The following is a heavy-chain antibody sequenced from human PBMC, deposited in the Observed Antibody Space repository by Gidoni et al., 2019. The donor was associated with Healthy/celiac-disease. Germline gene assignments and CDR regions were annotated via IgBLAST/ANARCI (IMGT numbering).Heavy chain of an antibody. J-gene: IGHJ4*02. D-gene: IGHD4-17*01. Sequence: EVQLVESGGGLVKPGGSLRLSCAASGFTFSSYSMNWVRQAPGKGLEWVSSIRSSSSYIYYADSVKGRFTISRDNAKNSLYLQMNSLRAEDTAVYYCARVAYGDGIDYWGQGTLVTVSS. V-gene: IGHV3-21*01. CDR1: GFTFSSYS. CDR2: IRSSSSYI. CDR3: ARVAYGDGIDY.